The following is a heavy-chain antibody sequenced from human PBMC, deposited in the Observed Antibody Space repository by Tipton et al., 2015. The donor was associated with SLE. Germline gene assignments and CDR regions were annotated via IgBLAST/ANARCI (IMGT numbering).Heavy chain of an antibody. CDR3: ASTFVTGY. J-gene: IGHJ4*02. CDR1: GFAFSTHW. D-gene: IGHD1-20*01. Sequence: SLRLSCVASGFAFSTHWIHWVRQAPGKGLVWVSSVSSDATTTTYADSVKGRFTTSRDNAKNTVYLQMSSLRAEDTAVYYCASTFVTGYWGQGMLVTVSS. V-gene: IGHV3-74*01. CDR2: VSSDATTT.